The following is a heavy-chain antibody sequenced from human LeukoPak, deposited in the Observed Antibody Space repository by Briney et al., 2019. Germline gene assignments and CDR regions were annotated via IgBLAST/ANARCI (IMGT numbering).Heavy chain of an antibody. Sequence: GGSLRLSCAASGFTFSSYGMHWVRQAPGKGLEWVAFIRYDGSNKYYADSVKGRFTISRDNSKNTLYLQMNSLRAEDTAVYYCARDSRIAVAVDYWGQGTLVTVSS. CDR3: ARDSRIAVAVDY. D-gene: IGHD6-19*01. CDR2: IRYDGSNK. J-gene: IGHJ4*02. V-gene: IGHV3-30*02. CDR1: GFTFSSYG.